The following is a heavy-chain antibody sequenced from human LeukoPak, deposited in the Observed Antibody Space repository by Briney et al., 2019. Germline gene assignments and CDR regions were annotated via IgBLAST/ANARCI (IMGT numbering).Heavy chain of an antibody. CDR1: GFALKSYS. CDR3: ARVAVSGPTGWFDS. V-gene: IGHV3-21*01. J-gene: IGHJ5*01. Sequence: PGGSLRLSCAGSGFALKSYSLTWVRQAPGKGLEWVSSISSTSAYIHYADSVKGRFTISKDNVDNVVYLEMNSLGAEDTATYYCARVAVSGPTGWFDSWGQGTLVIVSS. CDR2: ISSTSAYI. D-gene: IGHD2-8*02.